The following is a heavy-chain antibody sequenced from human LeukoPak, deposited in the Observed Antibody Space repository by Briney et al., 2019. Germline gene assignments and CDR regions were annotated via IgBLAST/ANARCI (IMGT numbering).Heavy chain of an antibody. CDR3: AREISRTGAFDI. CDR1: GFTVSSNY. Sequence: GGSLRLSCAASGFTVSSNYMSWVRQAPGKGLEWVSVIYSGGSTYYADSVKGRFTISRDNSKNTLYLQMNSLRAEDTAVHYCAREISRTGAFDIWGQGTMVTVSS. J-gene: IGHJ3*02. V-gene: IGHV3-53*05. CDR2: IYSGGST. D-gene: IGHD3-3*02.